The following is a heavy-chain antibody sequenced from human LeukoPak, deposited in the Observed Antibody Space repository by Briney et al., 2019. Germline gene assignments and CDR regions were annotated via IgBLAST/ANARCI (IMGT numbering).Heavy chain of an antibody. Sequence: PSETLSLTCTVSGFSISSGYYWAWIRQPPGKGLEWIGSVYHTGGTYYNPSLKSRVTISVDTSRNQFSLRLSSVTAADTAVYYCARVHSSSWGRRVAQPYYFDYWGQGTLVTVSS. CDR3: ARVHSSSWGRRVAQPYYFDY. CDR2: VYHTGGT. J-gene: IGHJ4*02. CDR1: GFSISSGYY. V-gene: IGHV4-38-2*02. D-gene: IGHD6-13*01.